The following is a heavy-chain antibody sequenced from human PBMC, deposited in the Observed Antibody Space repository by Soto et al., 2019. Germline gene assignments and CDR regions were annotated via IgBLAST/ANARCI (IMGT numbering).Heavy chain of an antibody. CDR1: GFTFSSYE. D-gene: IGHD6-19*01. J-gene: IGHJ4*02. V-gene: IGHV3-48*03. Sequence: GSLRLSCAASGFTFSSYEMNWVRQAPGKGLEWISYIRSGGTTMYYADSVKGRFTISRDNAKNSLHLQMNSLRAEDTAVYYCAKDLKWLAPYYFDYWGQGTLVTVSS. CDR3: AKDLKWLAPYYFDY. CDR2: IRSGGTTM.